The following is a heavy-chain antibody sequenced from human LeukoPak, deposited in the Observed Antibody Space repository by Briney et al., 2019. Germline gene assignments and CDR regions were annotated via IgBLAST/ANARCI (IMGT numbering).Heavy chain of an antibody. J-gene: IGHJ4*02. CDR3: ARASITMVRGVIIEYFDY. CDR2: IYYSGST. V-gene: IGHV4-31*03. Sequence: PSQTLSLTCTVSGDSISSGGFYWSWIRQHPGKGLEWIGYIYYSGSTYYNPSLKSRVTISVDTSKNQFSLKLSSVTAADTAVYYCARASITMVRGVIIEYFDYWGQGTLVTVSS. D-gene: IGHD3-10*01. CDR1: GDSISSGGFY.